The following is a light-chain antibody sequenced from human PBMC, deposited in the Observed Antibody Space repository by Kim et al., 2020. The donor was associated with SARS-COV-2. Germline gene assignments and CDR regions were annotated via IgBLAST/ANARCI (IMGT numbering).Light chain of an antibody. CDR1: QSISTF. J-gene: IGKJ4*01. Sequence: ASVGDRVTITCRASQSISTFLNWYQQQPGKAPKLLIYVASSLQSEVPSRFSGSGSGTDFTLTISSLQPEDFGTYYCQQSYSTPLTFGGGTKVDIK. CDR2: VAS. CDR3: QQSYSTPLT. V-gene: IGKV1-39*01.